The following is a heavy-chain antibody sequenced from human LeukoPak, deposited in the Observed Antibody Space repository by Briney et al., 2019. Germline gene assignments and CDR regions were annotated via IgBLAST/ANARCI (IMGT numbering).Heavy chain of an antibody. D-gene: IGHD1-26*01. CDR1: GGSISSYY. J-gene: IGHJ4*02. V-gene: IGHV4-4*07. CDR2: IYTSGST. Sequence: PSETLSLTCTVSGGSISSYYWSRIRQPAGKGLEWIGRIYTSGSTNYNPSLKSRVTMSVDTSKNQFSLKLSSVTAADTAVYYCARSGSYYVSIVDYWGQGTLVTVSS. CDR3: ARSGSYYVSIVDY.